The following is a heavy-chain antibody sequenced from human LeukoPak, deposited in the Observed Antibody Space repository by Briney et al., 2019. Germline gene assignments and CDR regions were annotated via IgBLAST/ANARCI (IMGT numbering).Heavy chain of an antibody. Sequence: GGSLRLSCAASGFTFSSYAMSWVRQASGKGLELVSAISGSGGSTYYADSVKGRFTISRDNSKNTLYLQMNSLRAEDTAVYYCANGAEAGTPTIGDYWGQGTLVTVSS. CDR3: ANGAEAGTPTIGDY. V-gene: IGHV3-23*01. J-gene: IGHJ4*02. CDR2: ISGSGGST. D-gene: IGHD6-13*01. CDR1: GFTFSSYA.